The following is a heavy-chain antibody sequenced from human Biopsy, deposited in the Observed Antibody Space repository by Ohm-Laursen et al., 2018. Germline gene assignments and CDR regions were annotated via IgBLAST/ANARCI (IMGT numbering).Heavy chain of an antibody. J-gene: IGHJ5*02. CDR3: ARADPPQFYYGSGGSNWFDP. CDR2: IYSGGDT. CDR1: GFTVYNNY. Sequence: SLRLSCTASGFTVYNNYMTWVRQAPGKGLEWVSLIYSGGDTRYADSVKGRFTISRDSSKNTLYLQMNSLRVEDTAVYFCARADPPQFYYGSGGSNWFDPWGQGTLVTVSS. V-gene: IGHV3-66*01. D-gene: IGHD3-10*01.